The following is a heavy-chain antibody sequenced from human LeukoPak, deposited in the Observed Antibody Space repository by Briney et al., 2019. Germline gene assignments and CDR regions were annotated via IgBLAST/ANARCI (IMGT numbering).Heavy chain of an antibody. D-gene: IGHD3-22*01. Sequence: QPGGSLRLSCAASASTFSSNWMHWVRQAPGKGLVWVSRISKDGSSTSYADSVKGRFTISRDNSKNTLYLQMNSLRADDTAVYYCARGCYYERSGYRPFDYWGPGTLVTVSS. CDR3: ARGCYYERSGYRPFDY. V-gene: IGHV3-74*01. CDR2: ISKDGSST. CDR1: ASTFSSNW. J-gene: IGHJ4*02.